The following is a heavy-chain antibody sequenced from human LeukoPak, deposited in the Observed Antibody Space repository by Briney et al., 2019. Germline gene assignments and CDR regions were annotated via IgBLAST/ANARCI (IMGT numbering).Heavy chain of an antibody. J-gene: IGHJ3*02. CDR1: GDPIRPYY. CDR2: IYYSGGT. CDR3: ARFVLELIALRSVMGAFEI. D-gene: IGHD3-3*01. Sequence: PSETLSLTCGVSGDPIRPYYWTWVRQPPCKGLEWLSYIYYSGGTRYNPSLKGRVTMSVDTSKNQFSLKLSSVTAADTAVYYCARFVLELIALRSVMGAFEIWGQGIMVSVSS. V-gene: IGHV4-59*01.